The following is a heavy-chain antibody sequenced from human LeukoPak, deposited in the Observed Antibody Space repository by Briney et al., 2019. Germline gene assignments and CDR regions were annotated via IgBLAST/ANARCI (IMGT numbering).Heavy chain of an antibody. CDR2: LWYDGSNK. Sequence: PGRSLRLSCAASGFTFSSYGMHWVRQAPGKGLEWVAVLWYDGSNKYYADSVQGRFTISRDNSKNTLYLQMNGLRAEDTAVYYCARDGGGYGSGSYYTGTDAFDIWGQGTMVTVSS. V-gene: IGHV3-33*01. CDR1: GFTFSSYG. CDR3: ARDGGGYGSGSYYTGTDAFDI. J-gene: IGHJ3*02. D-gene: IGHD3-10*01.